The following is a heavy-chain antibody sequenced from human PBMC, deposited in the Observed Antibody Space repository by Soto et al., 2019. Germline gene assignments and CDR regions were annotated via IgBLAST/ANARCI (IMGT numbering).Heavy chain of an antibody. Sequence: GSLRLSCAASGFNFSSYAMSWVRQAPGKGLEWVSAISGSGGSTYYADSVKGRFTISRDNSKNALYLQMNSLRAEDTAVYYCAKLAGSEDGMDVWGQGTTVTVSS. J-gene: IGHJ6*02. CDR3: AKLAGSEDGMDV. CDR2: ISGSGGST. D-gene: IGHD3-10*01. CDR1: GFNFSSYA. V-gene: IGHV3-23*01.